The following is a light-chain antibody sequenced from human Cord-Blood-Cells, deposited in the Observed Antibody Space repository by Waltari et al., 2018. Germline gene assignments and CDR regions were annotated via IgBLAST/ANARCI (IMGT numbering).Light chain of an antibody. J-gene: IGLJ3*02. CDR1: SSDVGGYNH. Sequence: QSALTHPAPALGSPGQSSTISRIGTSSDVGGYNHVSGYQQHQGKATQPMIYDLSKRPSGVSHRFSVSKSGNTASLTISGLQAEDDADYYCSSYTSSSTRVFGGGTKLTVL. CDR2: DLS. CDR3: SSYTSSSTRV. V-gene: IGLV2-14*01.